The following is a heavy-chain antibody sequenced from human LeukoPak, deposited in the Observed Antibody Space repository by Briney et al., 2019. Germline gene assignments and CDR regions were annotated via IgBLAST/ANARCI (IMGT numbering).Heavy chain of an antibody. D-gene: IGHD3-3*01. CDR3: AHPGYYDFWSGYYSKRRDDAFDI. Sequence: PGGSLRLSCAASGFTFSSYGMHWVRQAPGKGLEWVAFIRYDGSNKYYADSVKGRFTISRDNSKNTLYLQMNSLRAEDTAVYYCAHPGYYDFWSGYYSKRRDDAFDIWGQGTMVTVSS. CDR1: GFTFSSYG. V-gene: IGHV3-30*02. J-gene: IGHJ3*02. CDR2: IRYDGSNK.